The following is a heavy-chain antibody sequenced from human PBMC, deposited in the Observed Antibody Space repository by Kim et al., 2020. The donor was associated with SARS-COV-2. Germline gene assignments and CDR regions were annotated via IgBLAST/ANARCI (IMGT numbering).Heavy chain of an antibody. D-gene: IGHD3-10*01. V-gene: IGHV3-15*01. CDR3: TTGTGRDY. J-gene: IGHJ4*02. Sequence: GGTTDYAAPVKGRFTISRDDSKNTLSLQMNSLKTEDTAVYCCTTGTGRDYWGQGTLVTVSS. CDR2: GGTT.